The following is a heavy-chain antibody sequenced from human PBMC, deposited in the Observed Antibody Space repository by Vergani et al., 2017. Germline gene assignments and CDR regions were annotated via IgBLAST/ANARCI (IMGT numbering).Heavy chain of an antibody. Sequence: QVQLQESGPGLVKPSQTLSLTCTVSGGPISSGGYYWSWIRQHPGKGLEWIGYIYYSGSTYYNPSLKSRVTISVDTSKNQFSLKLSSVTAADTAVYYCAREGLGAVAGKFDPWGQGTLVTVSS. V-gene: IGHV4-31*03. CDR1: GGPISSGGYY. CDR2: IYYSGST. CDR3: AREGLGAVAGKFDP. D-gene: IGHD6-19*01. J-gene: IGHJ5*02.